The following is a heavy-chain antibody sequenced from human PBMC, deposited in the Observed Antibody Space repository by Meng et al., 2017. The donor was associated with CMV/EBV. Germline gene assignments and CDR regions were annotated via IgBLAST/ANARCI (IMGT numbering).Heavy chain of an antibody. J-gene: IGHJ6*02. D-gene: IGHD6-13*01. CDR3: ARDTIAASGEGMDV. CDR2: IYYSGST. Sequence: SETLSLTSTVSGGSISSSSYYWGWIRQPPGKGLEWIGSIYYSGSTYYNPSLKSRVTISVDTSKNQFSLKLSSVTAADTAVYYCARDTIAASGEGMDVWGQGTTVTVSS. CDR1: GGSISSSSYY. V-gene: IGHV4-39*07.